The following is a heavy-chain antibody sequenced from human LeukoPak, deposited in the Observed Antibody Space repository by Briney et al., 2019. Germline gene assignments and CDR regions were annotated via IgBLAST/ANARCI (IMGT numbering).Heavy chain of an antibody. CDR1: AGSISSYY. D-gene: IGHD6-6*01. CDR3: ARSGGVAARRGGYFDY. J-gene: IGHJ4*02. V-gene: IGHV4-59*01. Sequence: SETLSLTCTVSAGSISSYYWSWIRQPPGKGLEWIGYIYYSGSTNYNPSLRSRVTISVDTSKNQFSLKLSSVTAADTAVYYCARSGGVAARRGGYFDYWGQGTLVTVSS. CDR2: IYYSGST.